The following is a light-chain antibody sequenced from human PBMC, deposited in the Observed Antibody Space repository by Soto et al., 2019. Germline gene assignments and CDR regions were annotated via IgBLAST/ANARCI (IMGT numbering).Light chain of an antibody. J-gene: IGKJ1*01. CDR3: QQSYSTPPT. Sequence: LTHPSPSFLASFVGSRITITCLASQSISSYLNWYQQKPGKAPKLLIYAASSLQSGVPSRFSGSGSGTDFTLTISSLQPEDFATYYCQQSYSTPPTFGQGTKVDIK. V-gene: IGKV1-39*01. CDR2: AAS. CDR1: QSISSY.